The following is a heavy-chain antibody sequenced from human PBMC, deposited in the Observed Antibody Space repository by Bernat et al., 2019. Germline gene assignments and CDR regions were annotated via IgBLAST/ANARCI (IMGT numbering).Heavy chain of an antibody. D-gene: IGHD6-19*01. CDR1: GFTFSSYG. Sequence: QVQLVESGGGVVQPGRSLRLSCAASGFTFSSYGMHWVRQAPGKGLEWVAVISCDGSNKYYADSVKGRFTISRDNSKNTLYLQMNSLRAEDTAVYYCANARKSSGWYKVYYYYGMDVWGQGTTVTVSS. CDR2: ISCDGSNK. J-gene: IGHJ6*02. V-gene: IGHV3-30*18. CDR3: ANARKSSGWYKVYYYYGMDV.